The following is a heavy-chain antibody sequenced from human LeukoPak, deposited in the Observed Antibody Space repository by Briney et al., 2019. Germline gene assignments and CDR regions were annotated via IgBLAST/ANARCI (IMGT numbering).Heavy chain of an antibody. CDR1: GYTFTSYD. V-gene: IGHV1-8*01. J-gene: IGHJ4*02. CDR2: MNPNSGNT. Sequence: ASVKVSCKASGYTFTSYDINWVRQATGQGLEWMGWMNPNSGNTGYAQKFQGRVTMTRNTSISTAYMELSSLRFEDTAVYYCARGSPHYYDSSGDINFDYWGQGTLVTVSS. D-gene: IGHD3-22*01. CDR3: ARGSPHYYDSSGDINFDY.